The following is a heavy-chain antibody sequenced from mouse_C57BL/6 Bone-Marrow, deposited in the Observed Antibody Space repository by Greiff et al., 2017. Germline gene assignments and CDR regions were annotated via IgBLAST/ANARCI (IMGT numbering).Heavy chain of an antibody. CDR3: AREREDSSGYYYAMDY. J-gene: IGHJ4*01. Sequence: QVHVKQPGAELVMPGASVKLSCKASGYTFTSYWMHWVKQRPGQGLEWIGEIDPSDSYTTSTQKFKGKSTLTVDTSSSTAYMPLSSLTSEDSAVYYGAREREDSSGYYYAMDYWGQGTSVTVSS. D-gene: IGHD3-2*02. CDR2: IDPSDSYT. V-gene: IGHV1-69*01. CDR1: GYTFTSYW.